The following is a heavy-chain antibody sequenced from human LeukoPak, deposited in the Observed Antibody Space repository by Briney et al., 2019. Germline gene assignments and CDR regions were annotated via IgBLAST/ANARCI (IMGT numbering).Heavy chain of an antibody. CDR3: ARDRAAIGHFDS. D-gene: IGHD6-13*01. V-gene: IGHV4-39*07. Sequence: SETLSLTCTVSGGSISSSPYYWGWIRQPPGKGLEWIGSIYFSGSTYYNLSLKSRVTISVDTSKNQFSLKLSSVTAADTALYYCARDRAAIGHFDSWGQGTLVTVSS. J-gene: IGHJ4*02. CDR2: IYFSGST. CDR1: GGSISSSPYY.